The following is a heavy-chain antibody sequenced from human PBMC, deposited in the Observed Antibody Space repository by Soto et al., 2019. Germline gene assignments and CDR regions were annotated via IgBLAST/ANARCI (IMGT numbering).Heavy chain of an antibody. CDR1: GFTFTSSA. CDR2: IVVGSGNT. CDR3: AAPYYDFWSGYSGGYGYYYGMDV. D-gene: IGHD3-3*01. J-gene: IGHJ6*02. Sequence: SVKVSCKASGFTFTSSAVQWVRQARGQRLEWTGWIVVGSGNTNYAQKFQERVTITRDMSTSTAYMELSSLRSEDTAVYYCAAPYYDFWSGYSGGYGYYYGMDVWGQGTTVTVSS. V-gene: IGHV1-58*01.